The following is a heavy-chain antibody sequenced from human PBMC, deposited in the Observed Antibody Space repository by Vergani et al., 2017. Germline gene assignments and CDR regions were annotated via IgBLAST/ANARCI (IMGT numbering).Heavy chain of an antibody. D-gene: IGHD3-22*01. J-gene: IGHJ4*02. CDR2: ISYDGSNK. V-gene: IGHV3-30-3*01. CDR1: GFTFSSYA. CDR3: ARDRMIVVVTTTAY. Sequence: QVQLVESGGGVVQPGRSLRLSCAASGFTFSSYAMHWVRQAPGKGLEWVAVISYDGSNKYYADSVKGRFTISRDNSKNTLYLQMNSLRAEDTAVYYCARDRMIVVVTTTAYWDQGTLVTVSS.